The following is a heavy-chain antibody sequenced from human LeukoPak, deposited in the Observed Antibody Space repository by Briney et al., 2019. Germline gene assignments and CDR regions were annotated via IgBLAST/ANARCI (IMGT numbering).Heavy chain of an antibody. J-gene: IGHJ5*02. CDR1: GYTFNGYY. V-gene: IGHV1-2*02. CDR3: ARGQWLVQGYNWFDP. CDR2: INPNSGGT. Sequence: ASVKVSCKASGYTFNGYYMHWVRQAPGQGLEWMGWINPNSGGTNYAQKFQGRVTMTRDTSISTAYMELSRLRSDDTAVYYCARGQWLVQGYNWFDPWGQGTLVTVSS. D-gene: IGHD6-19*01.